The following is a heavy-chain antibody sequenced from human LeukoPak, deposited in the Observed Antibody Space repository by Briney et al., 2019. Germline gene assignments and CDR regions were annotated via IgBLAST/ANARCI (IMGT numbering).Heavy chain of an antibody. CDR1: GYSFTTYW. J-gene: IGHJ4*02. V-gene: IGHV5-51*01. CDR3: ARSIGPGCSSTSCFVSFDY. Sequence: GESLKISCEGSGYSFTTYWIAWVRQMPGKGLEWMGIIYPGDSDTRYSPSFQGQVTISADKSVRTAYLQWSSLKASDTAMYYCARSIGPGCSSTSCFVSFDYWGQGTPLTVSS. CDR2: IYPGDSDT. D-gene: IGHD2-2*01.